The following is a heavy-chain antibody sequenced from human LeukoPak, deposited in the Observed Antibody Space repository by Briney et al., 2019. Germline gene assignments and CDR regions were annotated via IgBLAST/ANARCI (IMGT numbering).Heavy chain of an antibody. Sequence: GGSLRLSCAASGFTFSSYGMHWVRQAPGKGLEWVAVIWYDGSNKYYADSVKGRFTISRDNSKNTLYLQMNSLRAEDTAVYYCAKGQQLAGGYYYYYMDVWGKGTTVTVSS. V-gene: IGHV3-33*06. D-gene: IGHD6-6*01. CDR1: GFTFSSYG. CDR3: AKGQQLAGGYYYYYMDV. CDR2: IWYDGSNK. J-gene: IGHJ6*03.